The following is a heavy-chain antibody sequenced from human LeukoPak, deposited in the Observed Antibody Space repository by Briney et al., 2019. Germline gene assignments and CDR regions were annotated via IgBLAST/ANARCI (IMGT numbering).Heavy chain of an antibody. CDR1: GFTFSSSA. V-gene: IGHV3-23*01. Sequence: PGGSLRLSCAASGFTFSSSAMSWVRQAPGKGLEWVSAIGGSGGSTYYADSVKGRFTISRDNSKNTLYLQMNSLRAEDTAVYYCAKGIAVAGTASDYWGQGTLATVSS. CDR2: IGGSGGST. D-gene: IGHD6-19*01. J-gene: IGHJ4*02. CDR3: AKGIAVAGTASDY.